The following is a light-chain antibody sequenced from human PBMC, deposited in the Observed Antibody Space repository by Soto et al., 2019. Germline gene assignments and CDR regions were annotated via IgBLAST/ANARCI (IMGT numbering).Light chain of an antibody. V-gene: IGKV1-39*01. CDR3: QQGYSSHALT. Sequence: DIHMTQSPASLSASVGDRVTISCRASQTIRTYLHWYQHKPGRAPRILLSDVATLKGGGPPRIRGSGSETEFTLTITYLQPADFAAYYCQQGYSSHALTFGGGTKVDIK. CDR1: QTIRTY. CDR2: DVA. J-gene: IGKJ4*01.